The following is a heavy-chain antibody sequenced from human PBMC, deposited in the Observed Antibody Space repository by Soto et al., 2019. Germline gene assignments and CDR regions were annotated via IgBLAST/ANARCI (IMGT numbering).Heavy chain of an antibody. CDR2: ISGSGGST. J-gene: IGHJ4*02. D-gene: IGHD3-9*01. CDR1: GFTFSNYA. V-gene: IGHV3-23*01. CDR3: AKDSFSTGYYYFDS. Sequence: EVQLLESGGGLVQPGGSLRLSCAASGFTFSNYAMRWVRQAPGRGLEWVSGISGSGGSTDSAASVKGRFTISRDNSKNMLYLQMNGLRAEDTAVYYCAKDSFSTGYYYFDSWGQGTQVTVSS.